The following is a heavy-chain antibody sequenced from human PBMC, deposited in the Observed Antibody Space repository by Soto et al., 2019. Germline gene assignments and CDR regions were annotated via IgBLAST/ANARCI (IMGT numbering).Heavy chain of an antibody. V-gene: IGHV1-69*01. D-gene: IGHD1-26*01. CDR1: GGTFSSYA. Sequence: QVQLVQSGAEVKKPGSSVKVSCKASGGTFSSYAISWVRQAPGQGREWMGGIIPIFGTANYAQKFQGRVTITADESTSTAYMELSSLRSAYTAVYYCARYPLVGATPSYFDYWGQGTLVTVSS. CDR2: IIPIFGTA. CDR3: ARYPLVGATPSYFDY. J-gene: IGHJ4*02.